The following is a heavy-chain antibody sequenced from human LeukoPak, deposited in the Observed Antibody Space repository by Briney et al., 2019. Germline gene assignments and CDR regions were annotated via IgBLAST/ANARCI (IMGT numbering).Heavy chain of an antibody. V-gene: IGHV4-59*01. Sequence: SETLSLTCTVSDGSISSYYWSWIRQPPGKGLEWIGYIYYSGSTNFNPSLKSRVSISVDTSKNQFSLNLTSVTAADTAFYYCARLSRGAAAGFDCWGPGTLVNLSS. CDR3: ARLSRGAAAGFDC. CDR2: IYYSGST. D-gene: IGHD6-13*01. CDR1: DGSISSYY. J-gene: IGHJ4*02.